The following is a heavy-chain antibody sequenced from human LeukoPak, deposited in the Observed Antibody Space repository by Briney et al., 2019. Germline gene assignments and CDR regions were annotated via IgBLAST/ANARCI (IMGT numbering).Heavy chain of an antibody. CDR2: IRYDGSHK. D-gene: IGHD3-10*02. Sequence: GGSLRLSCAASGFSFSNYGLHWVRQAPDKGLEWVAFIRYDGSHKYYADSVKGRFTISRDNSKNTLYLQMNSLRAEDTAVYYCARERGLMLSEYMDVWGKGTTVIVSS. V-gene: IGHV3-30*02. CDR1: GFSFSNYG. J-gene: IGHJ6*03. CDR3: ARERGLMLSEYMDV.